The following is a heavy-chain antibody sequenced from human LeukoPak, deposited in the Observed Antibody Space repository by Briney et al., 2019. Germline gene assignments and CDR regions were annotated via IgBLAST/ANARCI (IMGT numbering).Heavy chain of an antibody. V-gene: IGHV7-4-1*02. J-gene: IGHJ3*02. Sequence: ASVKVSCKASGYTFTSYAMNWVRQAPGQGLEWMGWINTNTGNPTYAQGFTGRFVFSLDTSVSTAYLQISSLRAEDTAVYYCARARSGWASDAFDIWGQGTMVTVSS. CDR1: GYTFTSYA. CDR3: ARARSGWASDAFDI. CDR2: INTNTGNP. D-gene: IGHD6-19*01.